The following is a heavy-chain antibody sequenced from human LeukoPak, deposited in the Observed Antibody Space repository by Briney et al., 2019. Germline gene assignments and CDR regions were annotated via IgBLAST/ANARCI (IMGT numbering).Heavy chain of an antibody. CDR2: IRYDGSNK. V-gene: IGHV3-30*02. CDR1: GFTFSSYG. J-gene: IGHJ4*02. Sequence: GGSLRLSCAASGFTFSSYGMHWVRQAPGKGLEWVAFIRYDGSNKYYADSVKGRFTISRDNSKNTLYLQMNSLRAEDTAVYYCAKDPVYSGNSEYFDYWGQGTLVTVSS. D-gene: IGHD4-23*01. CDR3: AKDPVYSGNSEYFDY.